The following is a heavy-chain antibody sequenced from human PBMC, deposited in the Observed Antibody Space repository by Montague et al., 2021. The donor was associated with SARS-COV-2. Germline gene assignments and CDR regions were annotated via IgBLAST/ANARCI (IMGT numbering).Heavy chain of an antibody. CDR1: VDSISRAN. Sequence: TLSLTCSGDVDSISRANRRRSEDQPPAGQGLKGIVHSSTSGNNNYNPSLKSRVTIILDTSKQQFSLELTSVTAADTAVYYCARDRRGMAMAGRAYYYYYMDVWGKGTTVTVSS. D-gene: IGHD6-19*01. CDR2: SSTSGNN. J-gene: IGHJ6*03. CDR3: ARDRRGMAMAGRAYYYYYMDV. V-gene: IGHV4-61*09.